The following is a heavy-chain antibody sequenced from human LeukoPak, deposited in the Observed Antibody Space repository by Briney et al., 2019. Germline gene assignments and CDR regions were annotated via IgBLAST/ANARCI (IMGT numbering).Heavy chain of an antibody. D-gene: IGHD6-13*01. Sequence: ASVKVSCKASGGTFSTFGISWVRQAPGQGLEWMGGIIPMSGTVNNAQKFQGRVTITADKSTGTAYMELSSLRSDDTAVYYCARGIAAAGNDYWGQGTLVTVSS. CDR1: GGTFSTFG. V-gene: IGHV1-69*06. CDR3: ARGIAAAGNDY. J-gene: IGHJ4*02. CDR2: IIPMSGTV.